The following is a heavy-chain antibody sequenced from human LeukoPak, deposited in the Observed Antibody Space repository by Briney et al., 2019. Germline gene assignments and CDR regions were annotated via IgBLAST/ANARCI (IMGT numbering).Heavy chain of an antibody. V-gene: IGHV3-21*01. CDR3: ARGTLGAWGW. CDR2: ISSSSNYI. J-gene: IGHJ4*02. CDR1: GXTFSTYA. Sequence: GGSLRLSWAASGXTFSTYAMSWVRQAPGKGLEWVSSISSSSNYIHYADSVKGRFTISRDNAKNSLYLQMNSLRAEDTAVYFCARGTLGAWGWWGQGTLVTVSS. D-gene: IGHD6-19*01.